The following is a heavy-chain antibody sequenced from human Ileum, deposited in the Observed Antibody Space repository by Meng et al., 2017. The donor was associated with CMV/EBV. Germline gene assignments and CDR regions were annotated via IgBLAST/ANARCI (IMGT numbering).Heavy chain of an antibody. CDR1: GEPMRSGNYH. CDR3: AIYYGGVGGRGY. Sequence: GHLQDSASEQVKPTQTLPLPCRVSGEPMRSGNYHWSWIRQPAGKGLEWIGQRHKNGNDNYNASLKSRVTISIDTSKNQFSLTLTSVTAADTAVYYCAIYYGGVGGRGYWAQGTLVTVSS. CDR2: RHKNGND. V-gene: IGHV4-61*02. D-gene: IGHD2-21*01. J-gene: IGHJ4*02.